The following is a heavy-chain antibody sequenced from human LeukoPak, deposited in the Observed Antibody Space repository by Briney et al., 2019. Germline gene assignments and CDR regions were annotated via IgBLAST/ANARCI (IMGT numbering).Heavy chain of an antibody. CDR3: ARGGGGYSWYFDL. CDR2: IYTSGST. V-gene: IGHV4-4*07. CDR1: GGSISSYY. J-gene: IGHJ2*01. Sequence: SETLSLTCTVSGGSISSYYWSWIRQPAGKGLEWIGRIYTSGSTNYNPSLKNRVTISVATSKNQFSLRLSSVTAVDTAVYYCARGGGGYSWYFDLWGRGTLVTVSS. D-gene: IGHD5-12*01.